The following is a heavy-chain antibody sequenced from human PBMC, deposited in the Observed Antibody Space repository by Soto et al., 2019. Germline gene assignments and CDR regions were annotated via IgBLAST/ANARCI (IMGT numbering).Heavy chain of an antibody. J-gene: IGHJ5*02. CDR2: INHSGST. Sequence: SETLSLTCAVYGGSFSGYYWSWIRQPPGKGLEWIGGINHSGSTNYNPSLKSRVTISVDTSKNQFSLKLSSVTAADTAVYYCARGEVVVAATRLNWFDPWGQGTLVTVSS. D-gene: IGHD2-15*01. CDR3: ARGEVVVAATRLNWFDP. V-gene: IGHV4-34*01. CDR1: GGSFSGYY.